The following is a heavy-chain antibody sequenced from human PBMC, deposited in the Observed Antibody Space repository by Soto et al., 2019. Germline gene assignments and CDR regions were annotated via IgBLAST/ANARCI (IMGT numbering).Heavy chain of an antibody. V-gene: IGHV3-30*18. Sequence: GGSLRLSCAASGFTFSSYGMHWVRQAPGKGLEWVAVISYDGSNKYYADSVKGRFTISRDNSKNTLYLQMNSLRAEDTAVYYCAKSLGIPATFAGSGYWGQGTLVTVSS. J-gene: IGHJ4*02. CDR1: GFTFSSYG. CDR2: ISYDGSNK. D-gene: IGHD2-2*01. CDR3: AKSLGIPATFAGSGY.